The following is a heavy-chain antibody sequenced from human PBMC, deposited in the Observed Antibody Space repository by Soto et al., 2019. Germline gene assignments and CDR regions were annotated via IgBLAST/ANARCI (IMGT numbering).Heavy chain of an antibody. J-gene: IGHJ6*02. V-gene: IGHV1-46*01. CDR2: INPSGGST. CDR3: ARAVLRFLEWLPPNYYYGMDV. Sequence: ASVKVSCKASGYTFTSYYMHWVRQAPGQGLEWMGIINPSGGSTSYAQKFQGRVTMTRDTSTSTVYMELSSLRSEDTAVYYCARAVLRFLEWLPPNYYYGMDVWGQGTTVTVSS. CDR1: GYTFTSYY. D-gene: IGHD3-3*01.